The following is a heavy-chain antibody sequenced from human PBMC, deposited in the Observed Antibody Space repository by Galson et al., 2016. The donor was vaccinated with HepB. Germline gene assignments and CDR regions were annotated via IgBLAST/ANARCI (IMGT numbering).Heavy chain of an antibody. CDR1: GFTFRTYG. CDR3: AKDFRRGGYENDGVDY. CDR2: ISYDGGNK. Sequence: SLRLSCAASGFTFRTYGMNWVRQAPGKGLEWVASISYDGGNKDYADSVKGRFTISRDKSRSTLYLQMNSMRHDDRAIYYCAKDFRRGGYENDGVDYWGQGTVVTVSS. V-gene: IGHV3-30*18. J-gene: IGHJ4*02. D-gene: IGHD5-12*01.